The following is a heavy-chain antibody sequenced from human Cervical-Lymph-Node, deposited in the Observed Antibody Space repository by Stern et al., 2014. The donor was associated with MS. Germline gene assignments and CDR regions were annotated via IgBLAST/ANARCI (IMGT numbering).Heavy chain of an antibody. CDR1: GFTFSSYS. V-gene: IGHV3-21*01. CDR3: AGPIAAAGPGDYYYGMDV. D-gene: IGHD6-13*01. J-gene: IGHJ6*02. Sequence: EMQLVESGGGLVKPGGSLRLSCAASGFTFSSYSMNWVRQAPGKGLEWVSSISSSSSYIYYADSVKGRFTISRDNAKNSLYLQMNSLRAEDTAVYYCAGPIAAAGPGDYYYGMDVWGQGTTVTVSS. CDR2: ISSSSSYI.